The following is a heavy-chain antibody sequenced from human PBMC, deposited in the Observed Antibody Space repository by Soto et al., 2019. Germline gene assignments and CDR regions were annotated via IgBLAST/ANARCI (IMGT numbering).Heavy chain of an antibody. CDR3: ARDLTGDCWFDP. D-gene: IGHD7-27*01. V-gene: IGHV4-31*03. Sequence: QVQLQESGPGLVKPSQTLSLTCTVSGGSISSGGYYWSWIRQHPGKGLEWIGYIYYSGSTYYNPTLKSGITISVDTSKTQFALKLSSVTAADKAVYYCARDLTGDCWFDPWGQGTLVTVSS. J-gene: IGHJ5*02. CDR2: IYYSGST. CDR1: GGSISSGGYY.